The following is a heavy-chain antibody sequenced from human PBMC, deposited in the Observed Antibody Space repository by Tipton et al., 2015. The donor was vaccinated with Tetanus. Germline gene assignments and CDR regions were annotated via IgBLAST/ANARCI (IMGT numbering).Heavy chain of an antibody. CDR1: GGSFSGYY. V-gene: IGHV4-34*01. Sequence: GLVKPSETLSLTCAVYGGSFSGYYWNWIRQPPGKGLEWIGEINYSGTTNYNPSLKSRVTISVDTSKNQFSLKLTSVTAADTAVYYCARPVKQWLVPVDSWGQGTLVTVSS. J-gene: IGHJ4*02. CDR3: ARPVKQWLVPVDS. D-gene: IGHD6-19*01. CDR2: INYSGTT.